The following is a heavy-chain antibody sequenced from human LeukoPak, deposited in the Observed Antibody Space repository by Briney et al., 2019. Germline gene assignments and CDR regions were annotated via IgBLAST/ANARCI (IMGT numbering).Heavy chain of an antibody. CDR1: GGSISSGGYY. CDR2: IYYSGST. J-gene: IGHJ3*02. CDR3: ASGCSGGSCPSPDAFDI. V-gene: IGHV4-31*03. Sequence: PSETLSLTRTVSGGSISSGGYYWSWIRQHPGKGLEWIGYIYYSGSTYYNPSLKSRVTISVDTSKNQFSLKLSSVTAADTAVYYCASGCSGGSCPSPDAFDIWGQGTMVTVSS. D-gene: IGHD2-15*01.